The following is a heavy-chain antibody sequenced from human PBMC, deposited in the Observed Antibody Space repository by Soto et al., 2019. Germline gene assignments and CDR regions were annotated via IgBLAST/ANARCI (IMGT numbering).Heavy chain of an antibody. Sequence: EVQLVESGGGLVQPGGSLRLSCAASGFTFSNYGMNWVRQAPGKRLAWVSYIGSRISTIEYADSVKGRFTISRDNAKNSLYLQMCSLRDEDTAVYYCARGGAAHPDYWGQGTLVTVSS. J-gene: IGHJ4*02. V-gene: IGHV3-48*02. CDR3: ARGGAAHPDY. CDR1: GFTFSNYG. CDR2: IGSRISTI. D-gene: IGHD6-6*01.